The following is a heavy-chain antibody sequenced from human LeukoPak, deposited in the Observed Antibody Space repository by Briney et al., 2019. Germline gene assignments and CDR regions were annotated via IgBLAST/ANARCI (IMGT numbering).Heavy chain of an antibody. J-gene: IGHJ5*02. CDR1: GGSISSSSYY. CDR3: AKYSGSYWGIWFDP. D-gene: IGHD1-26*01. CDR2: IYYSGST. V-gene: IGHV4-39*01. Sequence: PSETLSLTCTVSGGSISSSSYYWGWIRQPPGKGLEWIGSIYYSGSTYYNPSLKSRVTISLDTSKNQFSLRLNSATAADTAMYYCAKYSGSYWGIWFDPWGQGTLVTVSS.